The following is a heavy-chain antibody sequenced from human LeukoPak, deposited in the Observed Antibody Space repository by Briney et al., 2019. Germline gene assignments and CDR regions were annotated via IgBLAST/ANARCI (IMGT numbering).Heavy chain of an antibody. V-gene: IGHV3-21*01. CDR1: GFTFSSYS. D-gene: IGHD6-13*01. Sequence: GGSLRLSCAASGFTFSSYSMNWVRQAPGKGLEWVSSISSSSSYIYYADSVKGRFTISRDNAKNSPYLQMNSLRAEDTAVYYCVKLSSRVSQTIDYWGQGIQVTVSS. CDR2: ISSSSSYI. J-gene: IGHJ4*02. CDR3: VKLSSRVSQTIDY.